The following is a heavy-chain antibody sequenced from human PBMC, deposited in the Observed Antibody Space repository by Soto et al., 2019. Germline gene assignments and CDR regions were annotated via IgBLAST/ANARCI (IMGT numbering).Heavy chain of an antibody. CDR2: SYHSGTT. Sequence: ETLSLTCTVSGGSISSYCWCWIRQRPGKGLEWIGYSYHSGTTYYNPSLTSRVTISVDTSKNQFSLKLTSVTAADTAVYYCARVRGNQRLGWFDPWGQGTLVTVSS. CDR1: GGSISSYC. J-gene: IGHJ5*02. D-gene: IGHD6-25*01. V-gene: IGHV4-59*06. CDR3: ARVRGNQRLGWFDP.